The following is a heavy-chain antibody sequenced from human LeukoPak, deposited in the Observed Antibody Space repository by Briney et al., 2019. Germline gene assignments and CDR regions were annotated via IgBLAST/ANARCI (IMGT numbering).Heavy chain of an antibody. D-gene: IGHD6-19*01. V-gene: IGHV4-34*01. CDR2: INHSGST. CDR3: ARGSVAAH. CDR1: GGSFSGYY. J-gene: IGHJ4*02. Sequence: SETLSLTCAVYGGSFSGYYWSWIRQPPGKGLEWIGEINHSGSTNYNPSLKSRVTISVDTPKNQFSLKLSSVTAADTAVYYCARGSVAAHWGQGTLVTVSS.